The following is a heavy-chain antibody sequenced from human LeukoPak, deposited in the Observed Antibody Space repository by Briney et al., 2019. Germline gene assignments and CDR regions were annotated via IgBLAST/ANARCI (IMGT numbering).Heavy chain of an antibody. V-gene: IGHV4-59*01. CDR3: ASGGYCSSTSCYPNWFDP. Sequence: SETLSLTCTVSGGSISDYYWSWIRQPPGKGLEWIGYIYYSGSTNYSPSLKSRVTISVDASKNQFSLKLSSVTAADTAVYYCASGGYCSSTSCYPNWFDPWGQGTLVTVSS. CDR2: IYYSGST. J-gene: IGHJ5*02. CDR1: GGSISDYY. D-gene: IGHD2-2*01.